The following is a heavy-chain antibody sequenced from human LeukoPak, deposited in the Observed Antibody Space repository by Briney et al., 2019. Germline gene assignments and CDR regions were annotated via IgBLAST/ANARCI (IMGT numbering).Heavy chain of an antibody. V-gene: IGHV3-7*04. CDR1: GFTFSSYW. CDR2: IKQDGSEK. D-gene: IGHD5-24*01. J-gene: IGHJ4*02. CDR3: ARETEMANLDY. Sequence: QPGGSLRLSCTASGFTFSSYWMNWVRQAPGKGLEWVANIKQDGSEKYYVDSVKGRFTISRDNAKKSLYLQKNSLRAEDTAVYYCARETEMANLDYWGQGTLVTVSS.